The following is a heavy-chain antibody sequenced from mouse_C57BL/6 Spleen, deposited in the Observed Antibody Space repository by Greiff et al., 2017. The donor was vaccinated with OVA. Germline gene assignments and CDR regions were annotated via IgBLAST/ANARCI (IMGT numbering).Heavy chain of an antibody. CDR1: GYTFTSYW. J-gene: IGHJ1*03. D-gene: IGHD2-3*01. CDR3: ARGGFYDGYYEYFDV. CDR2: IYPGSGST. V-gene: IGHV1-55*01. Sequence: QVQLQQPGAELVKPGASVKMSCKASGYTFTSYWITWVKQRPGQGLEWIGDIYPGSGSTNYNEKFKSKATLTVDTSSSPAYMQLSSLTSEDSAVYYCARGGFYDGYYEYFDVWGTGTTVTVSS.